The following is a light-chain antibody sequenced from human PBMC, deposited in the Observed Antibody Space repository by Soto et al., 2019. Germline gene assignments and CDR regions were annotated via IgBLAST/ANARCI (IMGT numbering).Light chain of an antibody. CDR3: QLYGRSPWT. J-gene: IGKJ1*01. Sequence: EIVLTQSPGTLSLSPGERATLSCWASQSVARNYLAWYQQKPGLAPRLLMYGISTMATGIPDSFSVSGSGTDFTLIISRLEPEDSADYYCQLYGRSPWTFRHGTKVEIK. CDR2: GIS. V-gene: IGKV3-20*01. CDR1: QSVARNY.